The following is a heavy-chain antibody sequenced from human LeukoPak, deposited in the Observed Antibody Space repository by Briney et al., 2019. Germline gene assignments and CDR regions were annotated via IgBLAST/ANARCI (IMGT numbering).Heavy chain of an antibody. Sequence: GASVKVSCEASGYTFTCYYMHWVRQAPGQGLEWMGWINPNSGGTNYAQKFPCRVTMTRDTSISTAYMELSRLRSDDTAVYYCASAEVVAPFDYWGQGTLVTASS. J-gene: IGHJ4*02. CDR2: INPNSGGT. CDR1: GYTFTCYY. CDR3: ASAEVVAPFDY. D-gene: IGHD2-15*01. V-gene: IGHV1-2*02.